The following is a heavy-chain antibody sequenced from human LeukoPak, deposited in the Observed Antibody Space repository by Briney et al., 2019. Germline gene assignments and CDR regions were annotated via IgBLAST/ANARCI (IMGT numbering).Heavy chain of an antibody. D-gene: IGHD3-3*01. CDR3: AKGGLAIFGVVIDY. CDR1: GFTFRSYG. V-gene: IGHV3-30*18. CDR2: ISYDGSNK. J-gene: IGHJ4*02. Sequence: PGGSLRLSCAASGFTFRSYGMHWVRQAPGKGLEWVAVISYDGSNKYYADSVKGRFTISRDNSKNTLYLQMNSLRAEDTAVYYCAKGGLAIFGVVIDYWGQGTLVTVSS.